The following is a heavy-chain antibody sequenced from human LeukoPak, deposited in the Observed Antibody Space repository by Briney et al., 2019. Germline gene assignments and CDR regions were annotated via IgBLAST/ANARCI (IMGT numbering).Heavy chain of an antibody. V-gene: IGHV4-4*07. CDR3: ARGYSSGWIRYYYYGMDV. D-gene: IGHD6-19*01. CDR2: IYTSGST. Sequence: SETLSLTCTVSGGSISSYYWSWIRQPAGKGLEWIGRIYTSGSTNYNPSLKSRVTMSVDTSKNQFSLKLSSVTAADTAVYYCARGYSSGWIRYYYYGMDVWGQGTTVTVSS. CDR1: GGSISSYY. J-gene: IGHJ6*02.